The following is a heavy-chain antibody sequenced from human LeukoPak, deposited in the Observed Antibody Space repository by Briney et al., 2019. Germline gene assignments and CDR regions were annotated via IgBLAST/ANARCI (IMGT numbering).Heavy chain of an antibody. CDR3: PKPAVLLWFGDYSGRFDY. CDR1: GFTFSSYA. J-gene: IGHJ4*02. Sequence: GGSLRLSCAASGFTFSSYAMSWVRQAPGKGLEWVSAISGIGGRTYYADSVKGRFTISRDNSKHTPYLQMNSLRTAETAIYECPKPAVLLWFGDYSGRFDYWGQGTLVTVPS. V-gene: IGHV3-23*01. D-gene: IGHD3-10*01. CDR2: ISGIGGRT.